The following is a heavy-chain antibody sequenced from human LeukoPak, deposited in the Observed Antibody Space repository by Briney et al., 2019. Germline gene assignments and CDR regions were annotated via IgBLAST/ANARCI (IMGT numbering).Heavy chain of an antibody. CDR2: VHHSGRT. D-gene: IGHD3-3*01. V-gene: IGHV4-38-2*02. CDR1: GYSISSDYY. CDR3: ARGDYDFWSGP. Sequence: PSETLSLTCTVSGYSISSDYYWGWIRQPPGKGLEWIGSVHHSGRTYYNPSLKSRVTISVDTSKNQFSLTLTSVTAADTAVYYCARGDYDFWSGPWGQGTLVTVSS. J-gene: IGHJ5*02.